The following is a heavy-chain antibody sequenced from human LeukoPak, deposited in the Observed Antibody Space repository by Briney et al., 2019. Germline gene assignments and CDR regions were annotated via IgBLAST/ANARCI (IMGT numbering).Heavy chain of an antibody. CDR3: ARDGRPRAAAALSSDH. J-gene: IGHJ4*02. CDR2: INPSSGST. Sequence: ASVRVSCKASGYSFSSYYMQLVRQAPGQGLEWMGIINPSSGSTSYAQKFQGRVTMTRDTSTSTVYMDLTRLRSEDTAIYYCARDGRPRAAAALSSDHWGQGTLVTVSS. D-gene: IGHD6-13*01. CDR1: GYSFSSYY. V-gene: IGHV1-46*01.